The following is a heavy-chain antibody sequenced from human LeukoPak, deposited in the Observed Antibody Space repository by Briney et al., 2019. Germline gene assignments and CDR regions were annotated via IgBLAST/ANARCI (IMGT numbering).Heavy chain of an antibody. V-gene: IGHV4-31*03. CDR3: ARVTKNFWSGYRFFHPDY. CDR1: GGSISSGGYY. D-gene: IGHD3-3*01. CDR2: IYYSGRT. J-gene: IGHJ4*02. Sequence: SETLSLTCTVSGGSISSGGYYWSWIRQHPGKGLEWIGYIYYSGRTYYNPSLKSRVTISVDTSKNQFSLKLSSVTAADTAVYYCARVTKNFWSGYRFFHPDYWGQGTLVTVSS.